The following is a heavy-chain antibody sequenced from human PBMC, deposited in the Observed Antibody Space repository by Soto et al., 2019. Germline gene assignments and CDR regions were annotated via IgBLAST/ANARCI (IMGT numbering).Heavy chain of an antibody. CDR2: ISDRGDI. CDR3: AIGRHWFGP. J-gene: IGHJ5*02. CDR1: GIYITSSH. Sequence: SETLSLTCTVSGIYITSSHWNWFRQSPGKGLEWIGQISDRGDINYNPPLESRVAISTDTSKNQVSLTLTAVNAADTAVYFCAIGRHWFGPWGEGTLVTVSS. V-gene: IGHV4-59*08.